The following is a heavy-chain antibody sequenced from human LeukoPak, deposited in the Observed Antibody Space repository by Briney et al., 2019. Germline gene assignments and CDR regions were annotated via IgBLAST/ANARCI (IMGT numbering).Heavy chain of an antibody. D-gene: IGHD2-15*01. V-gene: IGHV1-69*04. CDR3: AREVGCSRYFDY. CDR2: IIPILGIA. CDR1: GGTFSSYT. Sequence: SVKVSCKASGGTFSSYTISWVRQAPGQGLEWMGRIIPILGIANYAQKFQGRVTITADKSTSTAYMELSSLRSEDTAVYYCAREVGCSRYFDYWGQGTLVTVSS. J-gene: IGHJ4*02.